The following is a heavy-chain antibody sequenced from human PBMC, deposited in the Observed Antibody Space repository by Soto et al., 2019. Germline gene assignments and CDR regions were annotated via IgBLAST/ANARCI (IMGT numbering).Heavy chain of an antibody. CDR1: GFTFSSYG. CDR3: AKDWTWFGEFIDQDYYDGMDV. Sequence: QVQLVESGGGVVQPGRSLRLSCAASGFTFSSYGMHWVRQAPGKGLEWVAVISYDGGNKYYADSVKGRFTISRDNSKNTLYLQMNSLRAEDTAVYYCAKDWTWFGEFIDQDYYDGMDVWGQGTTGTVSS. CDR2: ISYDGGNK. D-gene: IGHD3-10*01. J-gene: IGHJ6*02. V-gene: IGHV3-30*18.